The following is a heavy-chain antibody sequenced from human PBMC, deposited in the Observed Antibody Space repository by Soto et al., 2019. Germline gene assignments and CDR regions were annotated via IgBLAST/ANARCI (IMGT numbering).Heavy chain of an antibody. CDR3: ARPGNYGSGSYLYYLDY. CDR2: IYYSGST. J-gene: IGHJ4*02. CDR1: GGSISSSSYY. V-gene: IGHV4-39*01. Sequence: QLQLQESGPGLVKPSETLSLTCTVSGGSISSSSYYWGWIRQPPGKGLEWIGSIYYSGSTYYNPSLTSRVTISVDTSKTQFSLKLSSVTAADTAVYYCARPGNYGSGSYLYYLDYWGQGTLVTVSS. D-gene: IGHD3-10*01.